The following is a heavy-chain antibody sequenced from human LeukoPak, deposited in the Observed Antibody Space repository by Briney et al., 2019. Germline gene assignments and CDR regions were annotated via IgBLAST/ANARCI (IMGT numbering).Heavy chain of an antibody. CDR1: GFTFSSYS. V-gene: IGHV3-21*01. CDR2: ISSSSSYI. CDR3: ARDLYDMLPTPDY. Sequence: GGSLRLSCAASGFTFSSYSMNWVRHAPEKGLEWVSSISSSSSYIYYADSVKGRFTISRDNAKNSLYLQMNSLRAEDTAVYYCARDLYDMLPTPDYWGQGTLVTVSS. J-gene: IGHJ4*02. D-gene: IGHD2-8*01.